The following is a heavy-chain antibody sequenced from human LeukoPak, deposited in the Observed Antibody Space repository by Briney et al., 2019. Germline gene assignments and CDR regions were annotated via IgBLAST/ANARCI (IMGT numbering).Heavy chain of an antibody. CDR3: ATGNSGSYYFDY. J-gene: IGHJ4*02. CDR1: GGSISSSSYY. Sequence: SETLSLTCTVSGGSISSSSYYWGWIRQPPGKGLEWIGSIYHSGSTYYNPSLKSRVTISVDTSKNQFSLKLSSVTAADTAVYYCATGNSGSYYFDYWGQGTLVTVSS. V-gene: IGHV4-39*07. CDR2: IYHSGST. D-gene: IGHD1-26*01.